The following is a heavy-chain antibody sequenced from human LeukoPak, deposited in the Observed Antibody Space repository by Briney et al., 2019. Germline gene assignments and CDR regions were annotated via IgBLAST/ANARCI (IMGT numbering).Heavy chain of an antibody. Sequence: SVKVSCKASGGTFSSYAISWVRQAPGQGLEWMGGIIPIFGTANYAQKFQGRVTITADESTSTAHMELSSLRSEDTAVYYCASPGYCSGGSCYPDDAFDIWGQGTMVTVSS. CDR2: IIPIFGTA. V-gene: IGHV1-69*01. J-gene: IGHJ3*02. CDR3: ASPGYCSGGSCYPDDAFDI. CDR1: GGTFSSYA. D-gene: IGHD2-15*01.